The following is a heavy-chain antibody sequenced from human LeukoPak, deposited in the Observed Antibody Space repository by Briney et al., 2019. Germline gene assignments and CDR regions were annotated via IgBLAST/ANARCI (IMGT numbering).Heavy chain of an antibody. J-gene: IGHJ4*02. CDR1: GFSVTNNY. D-gene: IGHD5-24*01. CDR3: ARGDGYNFFDY. CDR2: FYVGGAT. Sequence: PGGSLRLSCAVSGFSVTNNYMSWVRQAPGKGLEWVSVFYVGGATYYAGSVKGRFTISRDNSENTLYLQMKSLRAEDTAVYYCARGDGYNFFDYWGQETGVTVSS. V-gene: IGHV3-53*01.